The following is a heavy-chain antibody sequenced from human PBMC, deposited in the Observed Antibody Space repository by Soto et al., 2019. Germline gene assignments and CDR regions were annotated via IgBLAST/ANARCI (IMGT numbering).Heavy chain of an antibody. CDR2: IYYSGST. J-gene: IGHJ5*02. V-gene: IGHV4-30-4*01. CDR3: AREGAAQYQLLFGGGQNWFDP. Sequence: SETLSLTCTVSGGSISSGDYYWIWIRQPPGKGLEWIGYIYYSGSTYYNPSLKSRVTISVDTSKNQFSLKLSSVTAADTAVYYCAREGAAQYQLLFGGGQNWFDPWGQGTLVTVSS. D-gene: IGHD2-2*01. CDR1: GGSISSGDYY.